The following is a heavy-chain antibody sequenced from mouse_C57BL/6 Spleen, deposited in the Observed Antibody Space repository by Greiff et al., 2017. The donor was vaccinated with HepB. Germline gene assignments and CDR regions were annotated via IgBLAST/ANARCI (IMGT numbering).Heavy chain of an antibody. Sequence: EVQLVESGPGLVKPSQSLSLTCSVTGYSITSGYYWNWIRQFPGNKLEWMGYISYDGSNNYNPSLKNRISITRDTSKNQFFLKLNSVTTEDTATYYCARDAYYGSRFAYWGQGTLVTVSA. CDR3: ARDAYYGSRFAY. D-gene: IGHD1-1*01. CDR1: GYSITSGYY. J-gene: IGHJ3*01. V-gene: IGHV3-6*01. CDR2: ISYDGSN.